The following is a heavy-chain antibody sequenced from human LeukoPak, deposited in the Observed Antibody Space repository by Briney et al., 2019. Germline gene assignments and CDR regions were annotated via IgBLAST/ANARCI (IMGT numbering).Heavy chain of an antibody. V-gene: IGHV3-23*01. CDR2: ISGSGGST. D-gene: IGHD2-15*01. CDR3: ASPPLVVVAARKIGVVDY. CDR1: GFTFSSYA. J-gene: IGHJ4*02. Sequence: GGSLRLSCAASGFTFSSYAMSWVRQAPGKGLEWVSAISGSGGSTYYADSVKGRFTISRDNSKNTLYLQMNSLRAEDTAVYYCASPPLVVVAARKIGVVDYWGQGTLVTVSS.